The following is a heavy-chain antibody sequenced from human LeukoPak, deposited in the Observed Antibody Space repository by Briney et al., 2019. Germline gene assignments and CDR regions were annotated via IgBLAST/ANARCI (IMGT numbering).Heavy chain of an antibody. CDR1: GFTFTSYY. D-gene: IGHD4-11*01. CDR3: ARVSKAYSNYRFFDC. CDR2: INPVGATT. V-gene: IGHV1-46*01. J-gene: IGHJ4*02. Sequence: ASVKVSCKTSGFTFTSYYMHWVRQAPGQGLEWMGVINPVGATTTYAQKFQGRLTMTTDMSTSTVDMELSSLRSEDTALYYCARVSKAYSNYRFFDCWGQGTLVTVSS.